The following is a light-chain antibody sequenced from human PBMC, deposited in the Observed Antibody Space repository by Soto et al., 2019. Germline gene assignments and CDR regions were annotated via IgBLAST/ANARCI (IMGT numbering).Light chain of an antibody. V-gene: IGKV3-20*01. CDR3: QHYGTSPTWT. Sequence: EIVLTQSPGTLSLSPGERATLSCRAGQRVSSSYLAWYQQKPGQAPRLFIYGASSRATGIPDRFSGSGSGTDFTLTISRLEPEDFAVYYCQHYGTSPTWTFGQGTKVEI. CDR2: GAS. J-gene: IGKJ1*01. CDR1: QRVSSSY.